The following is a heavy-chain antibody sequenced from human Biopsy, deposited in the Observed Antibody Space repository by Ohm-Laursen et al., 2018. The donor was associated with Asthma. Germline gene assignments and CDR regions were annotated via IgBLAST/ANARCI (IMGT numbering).Heavy chain of an antibody. Sequence: TLSRTCAGSGGSISSGGYSWSWIRQPPGKGLEWIGYIYHRGSTYYNPSLKSRVTISVDRSKNQFTLKLSSVAAADTAVYYCARVKDGYNFDYWGQGTLVTVSS. CDR1: GGSISSGGYS. CDR2: IYHRGST. CDR3: ARVKDGYNFDY. D-gene: IGHD5-24*01. V-gene: IGHV4-30-2*01. J-gene: IGHJ4*02.